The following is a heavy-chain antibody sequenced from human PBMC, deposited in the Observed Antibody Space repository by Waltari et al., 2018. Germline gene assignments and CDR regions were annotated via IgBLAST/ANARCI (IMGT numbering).Heavy chain of an antibody. Sequence: QVQLVESGGGVVQPGRSLRLACTASGFTFGRYGMHCARQAPGKGLGWVAVIWYDESNKYYADSVKGRFTISRDNSKNTLYLQMNNLRAEDTAVYYCARSADNSGWYPFDYWGQGTLATVSS. CDR1: GFTFGRYG. J-gene: IGHJ4*02. CDR3: ARSADNSGWYPFDY. D-gene: IGHD6-19*01. V-gene: IGHV3-33*01. CDR2: IWYDESNK.